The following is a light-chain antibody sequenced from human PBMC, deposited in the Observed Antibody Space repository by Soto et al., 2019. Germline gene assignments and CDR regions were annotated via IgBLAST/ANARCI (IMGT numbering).Light chain of an antibody. V-gene: IGKV3-20*01. J-gene: IGKJ2*01. CDR2: ATS. CDR1: QRVDSSY. CDR3: QRYGASSFT. Sequence: EIVLTQSPGTLSLSPGERATLSCRPSQRVDSSYLSWYQHKPGQAPRLLIYATSSRATGIPDRFSGSGSGTDFTLTISRLEPEDFAVYYCQRYGASSFTFGQGTNLEIK.